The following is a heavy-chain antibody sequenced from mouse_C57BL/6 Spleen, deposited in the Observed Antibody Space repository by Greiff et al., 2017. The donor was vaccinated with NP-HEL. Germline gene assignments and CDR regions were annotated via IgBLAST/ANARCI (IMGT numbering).Heavy chain of an antibody. CDR2: IDPSDSYT. CDR1: GYTFTSYW. Sequence: QVQLQQPGAELVRPGTSVKLSCKASGYTFTSYWMHWVKQRPGQGLEWIGVIDPSDSYTNYNQKFKGKATLTVDTSSSTAYMQLSSLTSEDSAVYYCARSRSSYFYFDYGGQGTTLTVSS. CDR3: ARSRSSYFYFDY. V-gene: IGHV1-59*01. J-gene: IGHJ2*01. D-gene: IGHD1-1*01.